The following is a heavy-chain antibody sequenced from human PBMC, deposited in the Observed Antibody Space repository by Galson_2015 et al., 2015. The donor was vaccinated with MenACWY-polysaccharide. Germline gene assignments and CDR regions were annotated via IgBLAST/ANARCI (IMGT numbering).Heavy chain of an antibody. Sequence: SVKVSCKASGYTFTVHYIHWVRQAPGQGLEWMGRITPNSGVTDYAQRFQGRVTMTRDMSISTVYLELNRLTSDDTAVYYCARKGPNSAFDVWGQGTIVPVSS. CDR2: ITPNSGVT. D-gene: IGHD2/OR15-2a*01. CDR3: ARKGPNSAFDV. J-gene: IGHJ3*01. CDR1: GYTFTVHY. V-gene: IGHV1-2*06.